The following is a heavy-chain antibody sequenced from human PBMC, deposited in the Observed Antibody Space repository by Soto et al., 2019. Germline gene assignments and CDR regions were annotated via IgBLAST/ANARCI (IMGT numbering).Heavy chain of an antibody. V-gene: IGHV4-34*09. CDR3: ARVNLDYVTGMDV. CDR2: INHSGSA. J-gene: IGHJ6*02. Sequence: PSETLSLTCDVYGGSFSGYIWTWIRQTPGKGLQWIGQINHSGSANYNPSLKSRVTMSLDTSKNQLSLKLTSVTAADTAVYYCARVNLDYVTGMDVWGQGTTVTVSS. CDR1: GGSFSGYI. D-gene: IGHD4-17*01.